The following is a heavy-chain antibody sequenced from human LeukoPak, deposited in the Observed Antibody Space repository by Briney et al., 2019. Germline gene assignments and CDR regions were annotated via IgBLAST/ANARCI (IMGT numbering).Heavy chain of an antibody. CDR3: ARGITNIAAGDY. CDR2: IYDSGNT. V-gene: IGHV3-53*01. J-gene: IGHJ4*02. Sequence: GGSLRLSCAASGLTVSDNYMSWVHQAPGRGLEWVSIIYDSGNTYYADSVKGRFTISRDNSKNTLFLQMNSLRAEDTAVYYCARGITNIAAGDYWGQGTLVTVSS. D-gene: IGHD6-25*01. CDR1: GLTVSDNY.